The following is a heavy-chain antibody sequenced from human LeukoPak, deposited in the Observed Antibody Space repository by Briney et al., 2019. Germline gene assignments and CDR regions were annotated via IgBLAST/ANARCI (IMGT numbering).Heavy chain of an antibody. CDR2: INPNSGGT. V-gene: IGHV1-2*06. CDR3: ARDRYVLRFLEWLSPDSDYYYGMDV. CDR1: GYTFTGYY. D-gene: IGHD3-3*01. Sequence: ASVKVSCKASGYTFTGYYMHWVRQAPGQGLEWMGRINPNSGGTNYAQKFQGRVTMTRDTSISTAYMELSRLRSDDTAVYYCARDRYVLRFLEWLSPDSDYYYGMDVWGQGTTVTVSS. J-gene: IGHJ6*02.